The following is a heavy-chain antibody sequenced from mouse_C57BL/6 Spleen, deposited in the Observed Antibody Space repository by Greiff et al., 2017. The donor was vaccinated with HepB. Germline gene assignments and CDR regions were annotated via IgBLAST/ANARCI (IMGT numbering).Heavy chain of an antibody. CDR1: GFTFSSYA. J-gene: IGHJ1*03. Sequence: EVKLMESGEGLVKPGGSLKLSCAASGFTFSSYAMSWVRQTPEKRLEWVAYISSGGDYIYYADTVKGRFTISRDNARNTLYLQMSSLKSEDTAMYYCTRDGDGYHWYFDVWGTGTTVTVSS. CDR2: ISSGGDYI. CDR3: TRDGDGYHWYFDV. V-gene: IGHV5-9-1*02. D-gene: IGHD2-3*01.